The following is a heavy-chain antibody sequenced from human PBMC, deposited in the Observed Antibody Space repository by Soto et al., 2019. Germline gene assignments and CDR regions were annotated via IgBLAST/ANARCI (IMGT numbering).Heavy chain of an antibody. J-gene: IGHJ5*02. CDR3: ARRIAVAGTGWFDP. CDR2: IYYCGST. Sequence: QLQLQESGPGLVKPSETLSLTCTVSGGSISSSSYYWGWIRQPPGKGLEWIGSIYYCGSTYYNPSLKSRVTISVDTYKNQFSLKRSSVTAADTAVYYCARRIAVAGTGWFDPWGQGTLVTVSS. D-gene: IGHD6-19*01. CDR1: GGSISSSSYY. V-gene: IGHV4-39*01.